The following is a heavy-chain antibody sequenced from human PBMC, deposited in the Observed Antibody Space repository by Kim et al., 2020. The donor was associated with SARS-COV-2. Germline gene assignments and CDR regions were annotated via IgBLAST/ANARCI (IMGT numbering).Heavy chain of an antibody. V-gene: IGHV3-23*01. CDR1: GFTFSSYA. D-gene: IGHD1-7*01. CDR3: ATTGTSLEYRVFWD. CDR2: ISGSGGST. Sequence: GGSLRLSCAASGFTFSSYAMSWVRQAPGKGLEWVSAISGSGGSTYYADSVKGRFTISRDNSNNTLYLQMNSLRAEDTAVYYCATTGTSLEYRVFWDWGQGTLVTVSS. J-gene: IGHJ4*02.